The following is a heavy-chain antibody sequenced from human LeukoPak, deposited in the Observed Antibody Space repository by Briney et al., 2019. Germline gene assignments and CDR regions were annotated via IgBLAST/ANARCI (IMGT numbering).Heavy chain of an antibody. CDR2: IYYSGST. CDR3: ARDQRSVADHNWFDP. CDR1: GGSISSGGYY. J-gene: IGHJ5*02. V-gene: IGHV4-31*03. D-gene: IGHD6-19*01. Sequence: SQTLSLTCTVSGGSISSGGYYWSWIRQHPGKGLEWIGYIYYSGSTYYNPSLKSRVTISVDTSKNQFSLKLSSVTAADTAVYYCARDQRSVADHNWFDPWGQGTLVTVSS.